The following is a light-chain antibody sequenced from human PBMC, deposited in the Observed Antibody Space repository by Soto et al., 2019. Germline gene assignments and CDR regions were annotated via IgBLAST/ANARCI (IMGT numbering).Light chain of an antibody. CDR2: GAS. CDR3: QQYGSSPPIT. CDR1: QSITSTY. Sequence: EIVLTQSPGTLSLSPGETATLSCRASQSITSTYLAWYQQKPGQAPRLLIYGASSRATGIPDRFTGSGSGTDFTLTISRLEPEDFAVYYCQQYGSSPPITFGHGTRLEI. J-gene: IGKJ5*01. V-gene: IGKV3-20*01.